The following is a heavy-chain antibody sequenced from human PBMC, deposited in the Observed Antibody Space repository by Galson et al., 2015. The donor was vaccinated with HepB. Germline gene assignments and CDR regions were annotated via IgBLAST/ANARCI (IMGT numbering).Heavy chain of an antibody. CDR3: TRDMNTYYDFWGDYHSFYYGVDV. D-gene: IGHD3-3*01. Sequence: SVKVSCKASAYAFTGYYIHWVRQAPGQGLEWMGWINPNTGDTNFSQKFRGRVTMTRDTSITTAYMELSRLGSDDTAVYYCTRDMNTYYDFWGDYHSFYYGVDVWGQGTTVSVSS. CDR1: AYAFTGYY. J-gene: IGHJ6*02. V-gene: IGHV1-2*02. CDR2: INPNTGDT.